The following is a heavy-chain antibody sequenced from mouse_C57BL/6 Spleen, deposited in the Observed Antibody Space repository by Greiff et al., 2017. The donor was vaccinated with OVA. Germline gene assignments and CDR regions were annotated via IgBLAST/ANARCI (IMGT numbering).Heavy chain of an antibody. CDR2: IYPGDGDT. D-gene: IGHD2-4*01. CDR1: GYAFSSSW. CDR3: ARFDYDGGDY. V-gene: IGHV1-82*01. Sequence: VQLQQSGPELVKPGASVKISCKASGYAFSSSWMNWVKQRPGQGLEWIGRIYPGDGDTNYNGKFKGKATLTADKSSSTAYMQLSSLTSEDSAVYFCARFDYDGGDYWGQGTSVTVSS. J-gene: IGHJ4*01.